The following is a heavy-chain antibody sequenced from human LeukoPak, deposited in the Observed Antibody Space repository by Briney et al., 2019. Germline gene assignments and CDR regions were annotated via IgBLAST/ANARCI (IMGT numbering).Heavy chain of an antibody. Sequence: GGSLRLSCAASGFTFSSYSMNWVRQAPGKGLEWVSSISSSSSYIYYADSVKGRFTISRDNAKNSLYPQINSLKTEDTAVYYCATWRRCGGGSCYSGWLDPWGQGALVTVSS. V-gene: IGHV3-21*03. D-gene: IGHD2-15*01. J-gene: IGHJ5*02. CDR1: GFTFSSYS. CDR2: ISSSSSYI. CDR3: ATWRRCGGGSCYSGWLDP.